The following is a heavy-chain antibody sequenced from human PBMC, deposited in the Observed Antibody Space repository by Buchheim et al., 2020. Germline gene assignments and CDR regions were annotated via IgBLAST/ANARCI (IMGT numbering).Heavy chain of an antibody. CDR3: ARQPPLRGYRGYYYGMDA. D-gene: IGHD5-18*01. Sequence: EVQLVESGGGLVQPGGSLRLSCAASGFTFSSYEMNWVRQAPGKGLEWVSYISSSGSTIYYADSVKGRFTISRDNAKNSLYLQMNSLRAEDTAVYYCARQPPLRGYRGYYYGMDAWGQGTTATVSS. CDR2: ISSSGSTI. CDR1: GFTFSSYE. J-gene: IGHJ6*02. V-gene: IGHV3-48*03.